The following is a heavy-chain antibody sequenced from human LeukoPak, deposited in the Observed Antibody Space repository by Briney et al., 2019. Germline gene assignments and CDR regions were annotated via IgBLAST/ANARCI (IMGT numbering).Heavy chain of an antibody. CDR2: ISSSGGDT. J-gene: IGHJ5*02. V-gene: IGHV3-48*01. CDR3: ARKTTEAAAGYNFFDP. D-gene: IGHD6-13*01. CDR1: GFMFSGYS. Sequence: GGSLRLSCAASGFMFSGYSMDWVRQAPGKGLEWVSYISSSGGDTHYTDSVKGRFTISRDNAKNSLYLQMNSLRAEDTDVYYCARKTTEAAAGYNFFDPWGQGTQVTVSS.